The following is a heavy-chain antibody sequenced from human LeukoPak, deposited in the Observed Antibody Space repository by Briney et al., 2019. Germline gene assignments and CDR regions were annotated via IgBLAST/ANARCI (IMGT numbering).Heavy chain of an antibody. Sequence: GGSLRLSCAASGFIFSKSWMSWVRQAPGKGLEWVANMNGDGSVKDYVDSVKGRFTISRDNARQSLYLQMSDLRAEDTAVYYCATYTHWVAGDVWGRGTAVTVSS. V-gene: IGHV3-7*01. CDR2: MNGDGSVK. J-gene: IGHJ6*02. D-gene: IGHD3-16*01. CDR1: GFIFSKSW. CDR3: ATYTHWVAGDV.